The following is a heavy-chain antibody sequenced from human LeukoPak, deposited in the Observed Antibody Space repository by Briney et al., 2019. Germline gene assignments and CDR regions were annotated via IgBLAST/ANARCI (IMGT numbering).Heavy chain of an antibody. CDR2: IYYSGST. J-gene: IGHJ6*04. V-gene: IGHV4-59*11. CDR1: GGSISSHY. D-gene: IGHD6-13*01. Sequence: PSETLSLTCTVSGGSISSHYWSWIRQPPGKGLEWIGYIYYSGSTNYNPSLKSRVTISVDTSRNQFSLKLSSVTAADTAEYYCARDGYSSPPAYAWGKGTTVTVSS. CDR3: ARDGYSSPPAYA.